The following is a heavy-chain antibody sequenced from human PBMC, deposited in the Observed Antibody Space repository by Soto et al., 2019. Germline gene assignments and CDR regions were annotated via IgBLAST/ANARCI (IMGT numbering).Heavy chain of an antibody. V-gene: IGHV4-30-4*01. D-gene: IGHD3-16*02. CDR2: NYYSGST. CDR1: GGSISSSDYY. J-gene: IGHJ5*02. Sequence: SETLSLTCTVSGGSISSSDYYWSWLRQPPGKGLEWIGYNYYSGSTYYNPSLWSRVTISLDTSRNQFSLRLSSVTAADTAVYYCARERVPGYIYHTWFDPWGQGTLVTVS. CDR3: ARERVPGYIYHTWFDP.